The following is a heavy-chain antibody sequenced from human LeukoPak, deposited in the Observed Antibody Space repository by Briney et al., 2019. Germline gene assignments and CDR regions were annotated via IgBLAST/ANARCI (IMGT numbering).Heavy chain of an antibody. CDR2: IFYSGST. J-gene: IGHJ4*02. Sequence: PSETLSLTCTVSGGSISSSRYYWGWIRQPPGKGLEWIGNIFYSGSTYYNPSLKSRVTISVDTSKNQFSLKLSSVTAADTAVYYCARRAGEDDNNGDIPPYFDYWGQGTLVTVSS. CDR3: ARRAGEDDNNGDIPPYFDY. V-gene: IGHV4-39*01. CDR1: GGSISSSRYY. D-gene: IGHD3-22*01.